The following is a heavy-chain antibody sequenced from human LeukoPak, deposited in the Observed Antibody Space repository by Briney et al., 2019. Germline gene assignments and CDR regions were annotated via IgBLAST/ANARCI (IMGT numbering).Heavy chain of an antibody. CDR3: ARCPVDGSDSSGRRWFDP. J-gene: IGHJ5*02. V-gene: IGHV4-31*03. CDR2: IYYSGST. D-gene: IGHD3-22*01. Sequence: SETLSLTCTVSGGSISSGGYYWSWIRQHPGKGLEWIGYIYYSGSTYYNPSLKSRVTISVDTSKNQFSLKVSSVTAADTAVYYCARCPVDGSDSSGRRWFDPWGQGTLVTVSS. CDR1: GGSISSGGYY.